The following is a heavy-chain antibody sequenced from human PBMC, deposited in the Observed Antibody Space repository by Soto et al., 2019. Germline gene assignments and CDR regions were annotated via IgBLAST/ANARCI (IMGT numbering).Heavy chain of an antibody. CDR1: GFTFSSYS. J-gene: IGHJ6*02. V-gene: IGHV3-21*01. CDR3: ARDTARGGMDV. D-gene: IGHD4-17*01. Sequence: VGSLRLSCAASGFTFSSYSMNWVRQAPGKGLEWVSSISSSSSYIYYADSVKGRFTISRDNAKNSLYLQMNSLRAEDTAVYYCARDTARGGMDVWGQGTTVTVSS. CDR2: ISSSSSYI.